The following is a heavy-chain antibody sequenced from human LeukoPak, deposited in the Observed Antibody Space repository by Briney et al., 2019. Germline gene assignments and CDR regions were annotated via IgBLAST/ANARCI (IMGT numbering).Heavy chain of an antibody. V-gene: IGHV4-34*01. CDR3: ARGYCSGGSCYSYYYYNYMDV. J-gene: IGHJ6*03. Sequence: PSETLSLTRAVYGGSFSGYYWSWIRQPPGKGLEWIGEINHSGSTNYNPSLKSRVTISVDTSKNQFSLKLSSVTAADTAVYYCARGYCSGGSCYSYYYYNYMDVWGKGTTVTVSS. D-gene: IGHD2-15*01. CDR2: INHSGST. CDR1: GGSFSGYY.